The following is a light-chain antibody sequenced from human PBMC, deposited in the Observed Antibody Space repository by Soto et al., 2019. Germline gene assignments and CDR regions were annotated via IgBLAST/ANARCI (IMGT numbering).Light chain of an antibody. CDR1: QSVSSTY. CDR2: GAS. V-gene: IGKV3-20*01. Sequence: EIVLTQSPGTLSLSPGERATLSCRASQSVSSTYLAWYQQKPGQAPRLLIYGASSRATGIPDRFSSSGTGTSFTLTNSRLEPEDFAVYYCQQYGSSPRYTFGQGTKLKIK. J-gene: IGKJ2*01. CDR3: QQYGSSPRYT.